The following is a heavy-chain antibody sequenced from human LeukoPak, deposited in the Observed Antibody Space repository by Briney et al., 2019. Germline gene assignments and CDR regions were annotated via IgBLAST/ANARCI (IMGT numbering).Heavy chain of an antibody. V-gene: IGHV4-38-2*02. CDR2: VYYSGST. Sequence: SETLSLTCTVSGDSVSSGFFWGWIRQPPGKGLEWIGSVYYSGSTYYNPSLESRVTISVDTSKNQFSLKLSSATAADTAVYYCAREGSGGDYYFDYWGQGTLVTVSS. CDR1: GDSVSSGFF. J-gene: IGHJ4*02. D-gene: IGHD2-21*02. CDR3: AREGSGGDYYFDY.